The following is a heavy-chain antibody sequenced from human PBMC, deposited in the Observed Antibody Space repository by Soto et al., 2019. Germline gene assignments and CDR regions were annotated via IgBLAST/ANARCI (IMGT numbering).Heavy chain of an antibody. V-gene: IGHV4-34*01. CDR3: ARVGGYSYHLYGLDV. Sequence: SETLSLTCAVYGGSFSGYYWNWIRQSPGKGLEWIGEITHSGSTNYSPSLESRVTLSLDTSENQFSLKLTSVTAADTAVYYCARVGGYSYHLYGLDVWGQGTTVTV. J-gene: IGHJ6*02. CDR1: GGSFSGYY. CDR2: ITHSGST. D-gene: IGHD5-18*01.